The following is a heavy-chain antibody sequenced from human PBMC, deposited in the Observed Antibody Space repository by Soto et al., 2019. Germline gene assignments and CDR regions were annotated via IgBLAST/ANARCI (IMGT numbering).Heavy chain of an antibody. CDR2: IYYSGGT. CDR3: ARGRLGVCYYESSLAFDI. D-gene: IGHD3-22*01. J-gene: IGHJ3*02. V-gene: IGHV4-39*01. CDR1: GGSISSSSYY. Sequence: QLQLQESGPGLVKPSETLSLTCTVSGGSISSSSYYWGWIRQPPGKGLEWIGSIYYSGGTYYTPSLMSRVTISVDTAKTQCSLTLSSVTAADTAVYCCARGRLGVCYYESSLAFDIWGQGTMVTVSS.